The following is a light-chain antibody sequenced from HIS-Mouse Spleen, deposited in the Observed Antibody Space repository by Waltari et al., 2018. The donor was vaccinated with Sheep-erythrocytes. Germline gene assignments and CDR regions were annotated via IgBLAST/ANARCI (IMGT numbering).Light chain of an antibody. CDR3: CSYVGSSTPWV. J-gene: IGLJ3*02. CDR1: SSDVGSYNL. V-gene: IGLV2-23*01. Sequence: QSALTQPASVSGSPGQSITISCTGTSSDVGSYNLVSLYQQHPGKAPKLMIYEGSKRPSGVSNRFSGSKSGNTASLTISGLQAEDEADYYCCSYVGSSTPWVFGGGTKLTVL. CDR2: EGS.